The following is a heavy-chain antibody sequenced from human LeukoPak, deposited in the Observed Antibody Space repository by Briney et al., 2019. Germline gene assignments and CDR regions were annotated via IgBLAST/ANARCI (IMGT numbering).Heavy chain of an antibody. CDR2: IRFDGSNK. J-gene: IGHJ3*02. CDR1: GFTFSSYG. V-gene: IGHV3-30*02. D-gene: IGHD6-19*01. CDR3: AKDRSSAFDI. Sequence: PGGSLRLSCAASGFTFSSYGMHWVRQAPGKGLEWVAFIRFDGSNKYYADSVKGRFTISRDNSMNTLYLQMNSLRAEDTAVYYCAKDRSSAFDIWGQGTMVTVSS.